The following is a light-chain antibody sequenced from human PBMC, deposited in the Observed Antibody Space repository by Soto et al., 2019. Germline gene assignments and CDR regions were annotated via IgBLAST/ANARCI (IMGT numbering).Light chain of an antibody. Sequence: DIQVTQSPSFLSASVGDRVTITCRASQGISSYLAWYQQKLGKAPKLLIYAASTLQSGVPSRFSGSGSGTEFTLTISSLQPEDFATYYCKQLNSYPITFGQGTRL. J-gene: IGKJ5*01. CDR2: AAS. CDR1: QGISSY. V-gene: IGKV1-9*01. CDR3: KQLNSYPIT.